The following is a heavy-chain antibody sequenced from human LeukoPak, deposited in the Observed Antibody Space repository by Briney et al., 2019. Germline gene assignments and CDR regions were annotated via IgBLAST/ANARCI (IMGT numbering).Heavy chain of an antibody. D-gene: IGHD2-15*01. CDR1: GFTFSSYS. J-gene: IGHJ4*02. CDR3: ARDHCSGGSCYNTY. CDR2: ISSSSSYI. Sequence: GGSLRLSCGASGFTFSSYSTNWVRQTPGKGLEWISSISSSSSYIYYADSVKGRFTISRDNAKNSLYLQMNSLRAEDTAAYYCARDHCSGGSCYNTYWGQGTLVTVSS. V-gene: IGHV3-21*01.